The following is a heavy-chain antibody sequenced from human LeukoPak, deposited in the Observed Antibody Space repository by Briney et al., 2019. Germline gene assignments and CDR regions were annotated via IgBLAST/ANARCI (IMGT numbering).Heavy chain of an antibody. V-gene: IGHV3-7*03. CDR1: GFTFSSYW. CDR3: ARDRFGVVAEE. CDR2: IKEDGSEY. Sequence: GGSLRLSCAASGFTFSSYWMSWVRQAPGKGLEWVANIKEDGSEYYFDDSFKGRFAISRDNAKNLLYLQMNGLRVEDTAIYYCARDRFGVVAEEWGQGTLVIVSS. D-gene: IGHD3-22*01. J-gene: IGHJ4*02.